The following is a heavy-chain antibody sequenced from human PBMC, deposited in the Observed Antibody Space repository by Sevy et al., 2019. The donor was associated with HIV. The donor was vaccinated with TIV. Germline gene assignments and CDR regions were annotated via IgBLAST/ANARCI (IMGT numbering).Heavy chain of an antibody. CDR3: AREARTGIVGATLYYYGMDV. D-gene: IGHD1-26*01. V-gene: IGHV4-31*03. CDR1: GGSISSGGYY. Sequence: SETLSLTCTVSGGSISSGGYYWSWIRQHPGKGLEWIGYIYYSGSTYYNPSLKSRVTISVDTSKNQFSLKLSSVTAADTGVYYCAREARTGIVGATLYYYGMDVWGQGTTVTVSS. CDR2: IYYSGST. J-gene: IGHJ6*02.